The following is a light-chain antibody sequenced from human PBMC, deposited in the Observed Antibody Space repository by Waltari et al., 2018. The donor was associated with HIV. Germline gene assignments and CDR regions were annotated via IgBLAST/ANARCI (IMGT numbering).Light chain of an antibody. CDR3: QQYIEWPLT. Sequence: DIQMTQSPSSLSASVGDRVTITCRATQSISSYLNWYQHKPGKAPKLLIYAASSLQSGVPARFSGSGFGTEFTLSISELQSEDFAIYHCQQYIEWPLTFGQGTKVEVK. CDR1: QSISSY. J-gene: IGKJ1*01. CDR2: AAS. V-gene: IGKV1-39*01.